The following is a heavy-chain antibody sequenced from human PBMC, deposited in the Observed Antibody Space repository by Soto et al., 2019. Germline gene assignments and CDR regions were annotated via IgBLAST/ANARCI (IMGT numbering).Heavy chain of an antibody. CDR3: VGGQYYFDY. J-gene: IGHJ4*02. D-gene: IGHD3-10*01. V-gene: IGHV3-30*03. Sequence: QVQLVESGGGVVQPGRSLRISCAASGFPFTTYGMHWVREGPGKGLEWVAVISYDGTNKYYADSVKGRFIISRDNSKNTLYLQMNSLRPEDTALYYCVGGQYYFDYRGQGTLVTVSS. CDR2: ISYDGTNK. CDR1: GFPFTTYG.